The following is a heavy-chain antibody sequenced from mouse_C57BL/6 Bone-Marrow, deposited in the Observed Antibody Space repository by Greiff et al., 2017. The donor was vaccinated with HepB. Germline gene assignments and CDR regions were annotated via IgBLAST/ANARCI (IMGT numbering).Heavy chain of an antibody. CDR1: GFTFSSYA. CDR3: ARGGGAMDY. J-gene: IGHJ4*01. CDR2: ISDGGSYT. V-gene: IGHV5-4*01. Sequence: EVQLVESGGGLVKPGGSLKLSCAASGFTFSSYAMSWVRQTPEKRLEWVATISDGGSYTYYPDNVKGRFTISRDNAKNNLYLQMSHLKSEDTAMYYCARGGGAMDYWGQGTSVTVSS.